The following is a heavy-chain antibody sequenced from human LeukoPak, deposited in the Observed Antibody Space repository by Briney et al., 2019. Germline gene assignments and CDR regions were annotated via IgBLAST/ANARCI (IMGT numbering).Heavy chain of an antibody. J-gene: IGHJ4*02. Sequence: GRSLRLSCAASGFTFSSYGMHWVRQAPGKGLEWVAVIWYDGSNKYYADSVKGRFTISRDNPKNTLYLQMNSLRAEDTAVYYCARDGDTAIVFDYWGQGTLVTVSS. D-gene: IGHD5-18*01. V-gene: IGHV3-33*01. CDR3: ARDGDTAIVFDY. CDR2: IWYDGSNK. CDR1: GFTFSSYG.